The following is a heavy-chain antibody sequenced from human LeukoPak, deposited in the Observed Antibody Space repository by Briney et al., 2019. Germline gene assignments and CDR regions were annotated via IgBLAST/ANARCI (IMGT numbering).Heavy chain of an antibody. Sequence: GGSLRLSCAASGFTFSTYSMHWVRQAPGKGLEYVSAISSNGGDTYYADSVMGRFTISRDNSKNTLYLQMGNLRAEDMAVYYCARVGDSGVFDYWGQGALVTVSS. CDR3: ARVGDSGVFDY. D-gene: IGHD5-12*01. V-gene: IGHV3-64*02. CDR1: GFTFSTYS. CDR2: ISSNGGDT. J-gene: IGHJ4*02.